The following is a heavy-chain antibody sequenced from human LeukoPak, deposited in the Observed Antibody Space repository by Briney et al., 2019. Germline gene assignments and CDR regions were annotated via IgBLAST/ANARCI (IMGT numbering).Heavy chain of an antibody. CDR2: IFGNGDTT. V-gene: IGHV3-23*01. CDR3: AKRNTMVRGGPCFDY. Sequence: TGGSLRLSCAASGFTFDDYAMHWVRQAPGKGLEWVSIIFGNGDTTYYADSVKGRFTVSRDNSKDTLYLQMNDLRPDDTAIYYCAKRNTMVRGGPCFDYWGQGLLVTVSS. CDR1: GFTFDDYA. D-gene: IGHD3-10*01. J-gene: IGHJ4*02.